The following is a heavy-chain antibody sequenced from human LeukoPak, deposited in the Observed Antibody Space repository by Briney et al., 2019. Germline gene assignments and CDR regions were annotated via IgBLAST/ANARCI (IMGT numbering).Heavy chain of an antibody. D-gene: IGHD7-27*01. V-gene: IGHV3-7*04. CDR3: SGDPGDY. CDR1: GFTFSRYW. J-gene: IGHJ4*02. Sequence: GGSLRLSCAASGFTFSRYWMSWVRQAPGKGLEWVANIDQDGSETYYVDSVEGRFTISRDNAKNSLFLQMSSLRAEDTAVYFCSGDPGDYWGQGTLVTVSS. CDR2: IDQDGSET.